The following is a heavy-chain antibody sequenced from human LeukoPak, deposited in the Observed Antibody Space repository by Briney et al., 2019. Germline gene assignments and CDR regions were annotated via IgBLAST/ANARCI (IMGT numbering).Heavy chain of an antibody. CDR1: GGTFSSYA. J-gene: IGHJ6*02. Sequence: SVKVSCKASGGTFSSYAISWVRQAPGQGLEWMGGIIPIFGTANYAQKFQGRVTITADESTSTAYMELSSLRSEDTAVYYCASDYYDSSGYLSVWYYGMDVWGQGTTVIVSS. CDR2: IIPIFGTA. CDR3: ASDYYDSSGYLSVWYYGMDV. D-gene: IGHD3-22*01. V-gene: IGHV1-69*13.